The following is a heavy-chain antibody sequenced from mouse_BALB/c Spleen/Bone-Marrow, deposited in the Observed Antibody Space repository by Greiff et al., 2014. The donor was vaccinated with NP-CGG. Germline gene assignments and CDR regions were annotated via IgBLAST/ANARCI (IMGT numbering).Heavy chain of an antibody. Sequence: EVKLMESGPELVKPGASVKISCKTSGYTFTEYTMHWVKQSHGKSLEWIGGINPNNGGTSYNQKFKGKATLTVDKSSSTAYTELRSLTSEDSAVYYCARSYGYERSWFAYWGQGTLVTVSA. CDR1: GYTFTEYT. CDR2: INPNNGGT. CDR3: ARSYGYERSWFAY. V-gene: IGHV1-18*01. D-gene: IGHD2-2*01. J-gene: IGHJ3*01.